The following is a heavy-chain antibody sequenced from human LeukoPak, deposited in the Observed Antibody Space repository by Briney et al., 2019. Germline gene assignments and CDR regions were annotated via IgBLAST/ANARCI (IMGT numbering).Heavy chain of an antibody. V-gene: IGHV1-69*05. CDR3: VGGDYYDSSGYPYDY. J-gene: IGHJ4*02. CDR2: VIPIFGTA. Sequence: GASVKASCKASGGTFSSYAISWVRQAPGQGLEWMGGVIPIFGTANYAQKFQGRVTITTDESTSTAYMELSSLRSEDTAVYYCVGGDYYDSSGYPYDYWGQGTLVTVSS. CDR1: GGTFSSYA. D-gene: IGHD3-22*01.